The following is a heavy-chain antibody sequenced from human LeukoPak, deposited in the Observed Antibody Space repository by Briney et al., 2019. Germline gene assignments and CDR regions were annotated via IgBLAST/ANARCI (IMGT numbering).Heavy chain of an antibody. CDR2: IYTSGST. J-gene: IGHJ3*02. CDR1: GGSISSGSYY. V-gene: IGHV4-61*02. CDR3: ARARYCSSTSCYTGGAFDI. D-gene: IGHD2-2*02. Sequence: PSETLPLTCTVSGGSISSGSYYWSWIRQPAGKGLEWIGRIYTSGSTNYNPSLKSRVTISVDTSKNQFSLKLSSVTAADTAVYYCARARYCSSTSCYTGGAFDIWGQGTMVTVSS.